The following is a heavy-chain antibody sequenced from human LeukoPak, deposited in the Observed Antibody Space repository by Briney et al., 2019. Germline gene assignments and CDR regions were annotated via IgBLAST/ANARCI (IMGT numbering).Heavy chain of an antibody. V-gene: IGHV4-34*01. J-gene: IGHJ4*02. CDR3: ARERPYYDFWSDSSSPYYFDY. Sequence: SETLSLTCAVYGGSFSGYYWSWIRQPPGKGLEWIGEINHSGSTNYNPSPKSRVTISVDTSTNHYSLKLRSVPAADTAVYYCARERPYYDFWSDSSSPYYFDYWGQGTLVTVSS. CDR1: GGSFSGYY. D-gene: IGHD3-3*01. CDR2: INHSGST.